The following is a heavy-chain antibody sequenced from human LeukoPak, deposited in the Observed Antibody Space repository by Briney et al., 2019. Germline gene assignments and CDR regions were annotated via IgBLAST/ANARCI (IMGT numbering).Heavy chain of an antibody. CDR1: GYTFTSYG. CDR2: ISAYNGNT. Sequence: EASVKVSCKASGYTFTSYGISWVRQAPGQGLEWMGWISAYNGNTNYAQKLQGRVTMTTDTSTSTAYMELRSLRSDDTAVYYCARKGGYSSSWYYFDYWGQGTLVTVSS. V-gene: IGHV1-18*01. J-gene: IGHJ4*02. D-gene: IGHD6-13*01. CDR3: ARKGGYSSSWYYFDY.